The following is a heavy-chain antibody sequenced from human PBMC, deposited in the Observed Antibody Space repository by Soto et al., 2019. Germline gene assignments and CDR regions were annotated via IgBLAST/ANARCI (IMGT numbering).Heavy chain of an antibody. Sequence: GESLKISCTATAYSFSNYWITWVRQLPGKGLEWMGIIYPGDSDTRYSPSFEGKVTITADKYINTAYLQWSSLKASDSAMYYCATGCYYYWGQGTLVTVSS. CDR3: ATGCYYY. V-gene: IGHV5-51*01. CDR2: IYPGDSDT. J-gene: IGHJ4*02. CDR1: AYSFSNYW. D-gene: IGHD3-10*01.